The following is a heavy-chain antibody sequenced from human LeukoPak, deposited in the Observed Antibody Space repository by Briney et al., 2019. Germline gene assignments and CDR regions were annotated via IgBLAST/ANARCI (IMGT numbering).Heavy chain of an antibody. CDR2: IIPIFGTA. Sequence: SVKVSCKASGYTFTGYYMHWVRQAPGQGLEWMGGIIPIFGTANYAQKFQGRVTITTDESTSTAYMELSSLRSEDTAVYYCSSGYYLGGAFDIWGQGTMVTVSS. J-gene: IGHJ3*02. CDR3: SSGYYLGGAFDI. D-gene: IGHD3-22*01. CDR1: GYTFTGYY. V-gene: IGHV1-69*05.